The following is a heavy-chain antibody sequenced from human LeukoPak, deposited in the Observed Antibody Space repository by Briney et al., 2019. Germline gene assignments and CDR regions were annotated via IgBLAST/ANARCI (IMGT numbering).Heavy chain of an antibody. V-gene: IGHV3-23*01. Sequence: GGSLRLSCAASGFTFSSYAMSWVRRAPGKGLEWVSAISGSGGSTYYADSVKGRFTISRDNSKNTLYLQMNSLRAEDTAVYYCAKDPEYCSSTSCYTDYWGQGTLVTVSS. CDR2: ISGSGGST. J-gene: IGHJ4*02. D-gene: IGHD2-2*02. CDR3: AKDPEYCSSTSCYTDY. CDR1: GFTFSSYA.